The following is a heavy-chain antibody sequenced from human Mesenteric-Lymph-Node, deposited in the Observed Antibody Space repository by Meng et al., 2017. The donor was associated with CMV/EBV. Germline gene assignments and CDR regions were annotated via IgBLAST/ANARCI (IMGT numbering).Heavy chain of an antibody. CDR2: ISSDGSSR. CDR1: GFTFNTYA. V-gene: IGHV3-30*03. Sequence: GESLKISCAASGFTFNTYAMHWVRQAPGKGLEWVAVISSDGSSRYHGDSVKGRFTISRDNSKNTLYLQMNSLRAEDTAVYYCAREDDAFDIWGQGTMVTVSS. J-gene: IGHJ3*02. CDR3: AREDDAFDI.